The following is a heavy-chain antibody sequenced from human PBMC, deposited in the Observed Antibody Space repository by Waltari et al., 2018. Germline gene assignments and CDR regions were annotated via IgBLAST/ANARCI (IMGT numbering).Heavy chain of an antibody. D-gene: IGHD3-22*01. Sequence: QVQLQQWGAGLLKPSETLSLTCAVYGGSFSGYSWSWIRQPPGKGLEWIGEINHSGSTNYNPSLKSRVTISVDTSKNQFSLKLSSVTAADTAVYYCARDLLYYDSSWYAFDIWGQGTMVTVSS. J-gene: IGHJ3*02. CDR1: GGSFSGYS. CDR3: ARDLLYYDSSWYAFDI. CDR2: INHSGST. V-gene: IGHV4-34*01.